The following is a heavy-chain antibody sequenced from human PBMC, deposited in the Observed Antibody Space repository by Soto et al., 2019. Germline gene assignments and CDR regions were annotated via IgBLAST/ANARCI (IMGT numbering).Heavy chain of an antibody. CDR2: ISYDGSNK. CDR1: GFTFSSYA. V-gene: IGHV3-30-3*01. Sequence: QVQLVESGGGVVQPGRSLRLSCAASGFTFSSYAMHWVRQAPGKGLEWVAVISYDGSNKYYADSVKGRFTISRDNSKNTLYLQMNSLRAEDTAVYYCASGRGRGRSRWYSNVGRIDYWGQGTLVTVSS. J-gene: IGHJ4*02. D-gene: IGHD6-13*01. CDR3: ASGRGRGRSRWYSNVGRIDY.